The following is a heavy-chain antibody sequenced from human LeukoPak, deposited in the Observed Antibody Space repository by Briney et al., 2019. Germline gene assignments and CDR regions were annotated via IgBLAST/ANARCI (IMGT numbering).Heavy chain of an antibody. CDR2: IYYSGST. J-gene: IGHJ5*02. Sequence: PSETLSLTCTVSGGSISSYYWSWIRQPPGKGLEWIGYIYYSGSTNYNPSLKSRVTISVDTSKNQFSLKLSSVTAADTAVYYCARDRRREITMVRGVSSGFDPWGQGTLVTVSS. CDR1: GGSISSYY. V-gene: IGHV4-59*01. D-gene: IGHD3-10*01. CDR3: ARDRRREITMVRGVSSGFDP.